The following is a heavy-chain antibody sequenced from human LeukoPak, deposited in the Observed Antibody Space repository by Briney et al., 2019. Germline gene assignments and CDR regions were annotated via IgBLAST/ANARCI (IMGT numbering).Heavy chain of an antibody. V-gene: IGHV3-30*02. D-gene: IGHD2-15*01. J-gene: IGHJ6*02. CDR3: AKDLGLCSGGTCYDYFYGMDV. Sequence: GGSLRLSCAASGFTFSSYGMHWVRQAPGKGLEWVAVIWYDGSNKYYADSVKVRFTISRDNSKNTLYLQMSSLRAEDTAVFYCAKDLGLCSGGTCYDYFYGMDVWGQGTTVTVSS. CDR1: GFTFSSYG. CDR2: IWYDGSNK.